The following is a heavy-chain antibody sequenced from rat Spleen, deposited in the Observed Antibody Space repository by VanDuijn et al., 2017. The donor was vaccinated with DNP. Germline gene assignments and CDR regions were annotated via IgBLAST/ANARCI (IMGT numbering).Heavy chain of an antibody. D-gene: IGHD1-11*01. CDR2: VVYDGSRT. J-gene: IGHJ4*01. V-gene: IGHV5S10*01. CDR3: ATFEGRDA. Sequence: EVKLVESGGGLVQPGRSLKLSCAASGFNLNDYWMGWVRQAPGKGLEWVATVVYDGSRTYYRDSVKGRFTISRDNVKSTLYLQMDSLRSEDTATYYCATFEGRDAWGQGTSVTVSS. CDR1: GFNLNDYW.